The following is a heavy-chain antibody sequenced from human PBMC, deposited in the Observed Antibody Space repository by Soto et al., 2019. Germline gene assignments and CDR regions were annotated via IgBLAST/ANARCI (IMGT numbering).Heavy chain of an antibody. V-gene: IGHV4-4*02. J-gene: IGHJ4*02. Sequence: SETLSLTCAVSGGSFTSNNWWTWVRQPPGKRLEWIGEIYRTGSTNYNPSLKSRVTISLDKSENQFSLKLTSLTAADTAVYYCASRASGTSVDYWDQRPLVTASS. CDR1: GGSFTSNNW. D-gene: IGHD1-7*01. CDR3: ASRASGTSVDY. CDR2: IYRTGST.